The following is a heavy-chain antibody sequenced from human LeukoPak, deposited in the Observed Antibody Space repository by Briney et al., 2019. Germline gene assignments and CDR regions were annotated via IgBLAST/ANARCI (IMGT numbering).Heavy chain of an antibody. V-gene: IGHV1-69*13. CDR3: ARDGTAGIAVAGLAVPRNSGSRFDP. J-gene: IGHJ5*02. CDR2: IIPVFGTS. Sequence: SVKVSCKASGGTFSSYAISWVRQAPGQGLEWMGGIIPVFGTSNYAQKFQGRVTITADESTRTAYMELSSLRSEDTAVYYCARDGTAGIAVAGLAVPRNSGSRFDPWGQGTLVTVSS. CDR1: GGTFSSYA. D-gene: IGHD6-19*01.